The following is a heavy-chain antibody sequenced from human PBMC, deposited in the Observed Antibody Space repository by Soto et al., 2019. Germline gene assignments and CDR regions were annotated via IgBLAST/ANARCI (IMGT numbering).Heavy chain of an antibody. CDR3: TRHGSGWYRLDY. D-gene: IGHD6-19*01. V-gene: IGHV3-49*03. CDR1: GFTFGDYP. CDR2: IRSNAFRGTT. J-gene: IGHJ4*02. Sequence: PGGSLRLSCTASGFTFGDYPMSWFRQAPGKGLEWVSFIRSNAFRGTTEYAASVKGRFTISRDDSKRIAYLQMDSLKTEDTAVYYCTRHGSGWYRLDYWGQGTLVTVSS.